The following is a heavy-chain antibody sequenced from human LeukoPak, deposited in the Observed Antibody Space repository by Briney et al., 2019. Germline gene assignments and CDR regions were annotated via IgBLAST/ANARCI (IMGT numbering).Heavy chain of an antibody. Sequence: PSETLSLTCSVSGGPINNFYWSWIRQPPGGGLEYIGYIYYSGSTNYNPSLKSRVTISVDTSKNQFSLRLNSVTAADTAVYYCARLTRLTLIRGVTGYHSLDVWGKGTKVTVSS. D-gene: IGHD3-10*01. J-gene: IGHJ6*03. V-gene: IGHV4-59*01. CDR2: IYYSGST. CDR1: GGPINNFY. CDR3: ARLTRLTLIRGVTGYHSLDV.